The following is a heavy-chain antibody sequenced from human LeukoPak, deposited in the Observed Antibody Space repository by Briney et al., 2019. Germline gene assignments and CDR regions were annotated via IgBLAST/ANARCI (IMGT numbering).Heavy chain of an antibody. D-gene: IGHD3-22*01. CDR3: ASRDRYYYDSSGYYEDY. J-gene: IGHJ4*02. CDR1: GFTFSSYA. Sequence: PGGSLRLSCAASGFTFSSYAMHWVRQAPGKGLEWVAVISYDGSNKYCADSVKGRFTISRDNSKNTLYLQMNSLRAEDTAVYYCASRDRYYYDSSGYYEDYWGQGTLVTVSS. CDR2: ISYDGSNK. V-gene: IGHV3-30-3*01.